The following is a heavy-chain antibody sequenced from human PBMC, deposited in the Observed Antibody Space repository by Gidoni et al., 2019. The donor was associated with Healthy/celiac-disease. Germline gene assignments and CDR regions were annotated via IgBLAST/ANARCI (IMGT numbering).Heavy chain of an antibody. D-gene: IGHD5-18*01. Sequence: EVQLVQSGAEVKKPGESLKISCKGSGYSFTSYWIGWVRQMPGKGLEWMGIIYPGDSDTRYSPSFQGQVTISADKSISTAYLQWSSLKASDTAMYYCARRFGGYSYGHRHFDYYMDVWGKGTTVTVSS. CDR3: ARRFGGYSYGHRHFDYYMDV. J-gene: IGHJ6*03. CDR2: IYPGDSDT. CDR1: GYSFTSYW. V-gene: IGHV5-51*01.